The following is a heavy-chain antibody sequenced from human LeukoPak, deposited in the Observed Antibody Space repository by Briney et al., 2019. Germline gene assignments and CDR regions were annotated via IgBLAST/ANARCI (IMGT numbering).Heavy chain of an antibody. V-gene: IGHV3-21*01. Sequence: GGSLRLSCAASGFTFSSYSMNWVRQAPGKGLEWVSSISSSSSYIYYADSVKGRFTIPRDSAKNSLYLQMNSLRAEDTAVYYCAREQITMIVVVNDDAFDIWGQGTMVTVSS. CDR3: AREQITMIVVVNDDAFDI. CDR1: GFTFSSYS. CDR2: ISSSSSYI. J-gene: IGHJ3*02. D-gene: IGHD3-22*01.